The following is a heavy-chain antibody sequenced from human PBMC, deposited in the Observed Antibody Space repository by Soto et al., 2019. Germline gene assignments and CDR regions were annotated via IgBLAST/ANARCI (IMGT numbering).Heavy chain of an antibody. Sequence: QVQLVQSGAEVKKPGASVKVSCKASGYTFTSYGISWVRQAPGQGLEWMGWISAYNGNTNYAQKLQGRVTMTTDTPTSTAYMELRSLRSDDTAVYYCARVVVAATPAPSPPDAFDIWGQGTMVTVSS. D-gene: IGHD2-15*01. V-gene: IGHV1-18*01. CDR1: GYTFTSYG. J-gene: IGHJ3*02. CDR2: ISAYNGNT. CDR3: ARVVVAATPAPSPPDAFDI.